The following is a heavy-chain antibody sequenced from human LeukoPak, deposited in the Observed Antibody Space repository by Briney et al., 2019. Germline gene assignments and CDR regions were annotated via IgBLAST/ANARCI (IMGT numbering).Heavy chain of an antibody. Sequence: GGSLRLSCAASGFTFSSYWMSWVRQAPGKGLEWVANIKQDGSEKYYVDAVKGRSNISRDNAKNSLYLQMNSQRAEDTAVYYCARRRGYYDSSGYYSYWGQGTLVTVSS. J-gene: IGHJ4*02. D-gene: IGHD3-22*01. V-gene: IGHV3-7*01. CDR2: IKQDGSEK. CDR1: GFTFSSYW. CDR3: ARRRGYYDSSGYYSY.